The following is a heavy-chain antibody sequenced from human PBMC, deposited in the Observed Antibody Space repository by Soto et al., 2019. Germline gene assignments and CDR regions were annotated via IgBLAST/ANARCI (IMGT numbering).Heavy chain of an antibody. CDR2: IYYSGTT. V-gene: IGHV4-31*03. Sequence: QLQESGPGLVKTSETLSLTCSVSGGSISGDGSYWAWIRQYPGKGLEWIGYIYYSGTTYYNPSLRSRASISVDTSKSQFFLRLDSVNAADTAIYYCARETKTYCSGGSCNWFDPWGQGILVAVSS. CDR1: GGSISGDGSY. D-gene: IGHD2-15*01. J-gene: IGHJ5*02. CDR3: ARETKTYCSGGSCNWFDP.